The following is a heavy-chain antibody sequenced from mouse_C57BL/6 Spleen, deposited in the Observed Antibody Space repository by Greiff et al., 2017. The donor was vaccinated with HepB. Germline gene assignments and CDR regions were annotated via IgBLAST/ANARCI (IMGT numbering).Heavy chain of an antibody. CDR2: ISSGSSTI. D-gene: IGHD1-1*01. Sequence: DVKLVESGGGLVKPGGSLKLSCAASGFTFSDYGMHWVRQAPEKGLEWVAYISSGSSTIYYADTVKGRFTISRDNAKNTLFLQMTSLRSEDTAMYYCARVPPSYYYGSSFDYWGQGTTLTVSS. CDR3: ARVPPSYYYGSSFDY. CDR1: GFTFSDYG. J-gene: IGHJ2*01. V-gene: IGHV5-17*01.